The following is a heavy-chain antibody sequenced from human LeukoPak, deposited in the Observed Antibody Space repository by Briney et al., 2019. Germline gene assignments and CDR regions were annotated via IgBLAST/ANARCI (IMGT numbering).Heavy chain of an antibody. CDR1: GFTFDDYA. D-gene: IGHD6-19*01. V-gene: IGHV3-9*01. CDR2: ISWNGGVI. CDR3: SKVGVAGTLMAHCQH. J-gene: IGHJ1*01. Sequence: PGGSLRLSCAASGFTFDDYAIHWIRQAPGKGLEWVSGISWNGGVIDYEDSVKSRFTISRDNAKNSLYLQMHSSRAAATAVYYCSKVGVAGTLMAHCQHWGQGSLVSVCS.